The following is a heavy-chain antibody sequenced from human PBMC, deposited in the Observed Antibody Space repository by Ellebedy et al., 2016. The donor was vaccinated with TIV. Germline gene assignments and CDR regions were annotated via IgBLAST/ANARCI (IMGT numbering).Heavy chain of an antibody. CDR2: INDSGRT. CDR1: GGSFSNYY. V-gene: IGHV4-34*01. J-gene: IGHJ5*02. Sequence: GSLRLSXAVYGGSFSNYYWSWIRQPPGKGLEWIGEINDSGRTNYNPSLKSRVTISVDTSKNQFSLKLSSVTAADTAVYYCARGDPHYGSGSSWFDPWGQGTLVTVSS. CDR3: ARGDPHYGSGSSWFDP. D-gene: IGHD3-10*01.